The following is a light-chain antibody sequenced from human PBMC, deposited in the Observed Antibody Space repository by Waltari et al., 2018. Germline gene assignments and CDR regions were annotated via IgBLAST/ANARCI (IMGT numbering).Light chain of an antibody. J-gene: IGLJ1*01. V-gene: IGLV1-44*01. Sequence: QSVLTQPPSASGTPGQRVTILCSGSSSNIRSNTVHCYQQPPGTAPKLLIYSNNQRPSGVPDRFSGSKSGTVASLAISGLQSEDEADYYCAAWDDSLDGYVFVTGTKVTVL. CDR3: AAWDDSLDGYV. CDR1: SSNIRSNT. CDR2: SNN.